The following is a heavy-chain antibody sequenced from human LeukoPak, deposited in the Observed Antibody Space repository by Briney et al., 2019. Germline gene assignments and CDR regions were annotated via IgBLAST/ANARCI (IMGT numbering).Heavy chain of an antibody. V-gene: IGHV3-53*01. CDR1: GFTISSNY. Sequence: GGSLRLSCAASGFTISSNYMNWVRQAPGKGLEWVSIIYSGGTTYYADSVKGRFTISRDNSKNTLYLQMNSLRAEDTAVYYCARVLWNGDYPRFDYWGQGTLVTVSS. CDR2: IYSGGTT. J-gene: IGHJ4*02. CDR3: ARVLWNGDYPRFDY. D-gene: IGHD4-17*01.